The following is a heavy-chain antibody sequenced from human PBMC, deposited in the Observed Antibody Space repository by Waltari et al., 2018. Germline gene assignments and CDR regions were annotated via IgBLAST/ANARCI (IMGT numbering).Heavy chain of an antibody. Sequence: EVQLVESGGGLVQPGGSLRLSCAASGFTFSSYGMNWVRQAQGKGLEWISYISGSGTTIYYADSVKGRFTISRDDAENSLYLQMNSLRAEDTALYYCARRFDSWGQGTRVTVSS. J-gene: IGHJ4*02. CDR1: GFTFSSYG. CDR3: ARRFDS. V-gene: IGHV3-48*03. CDR2: ISGSGTTI.